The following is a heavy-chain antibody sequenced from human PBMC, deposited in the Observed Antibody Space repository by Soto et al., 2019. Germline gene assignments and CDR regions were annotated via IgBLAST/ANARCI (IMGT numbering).Heavy chain of an antibody. CDR1: EGTFSNYA. V-gene: IGHV1-69*06. J-gene: IGHJ4*02. D-gene: IGHD1-26*01. CDR2: INPIFDTT. CDR3: AREGISGSYYVY. Sequence: ASVKVSCKASEGTFSNYAISWVRQAPGQGLEWMGGINPIFDTTNYAQRFQGRVTITADKSTETAYLELSSLRSEDTAVYYCAREGISGSYYVYWGQGTLVTVSS.